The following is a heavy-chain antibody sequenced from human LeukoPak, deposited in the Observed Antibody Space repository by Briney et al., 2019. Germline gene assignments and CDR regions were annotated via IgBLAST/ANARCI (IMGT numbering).Heavy chain of an antibody. J-gene: IGHJ4*02. CDR2: IYYTGGT. V-gene: IGHV4-59*08. Sequence: SETLSLTCSVSGGSISGYYWSWIRQPPGKGLEWIGYIYYTGGTHYNPSLRSRVAMSVDTSKNQFSLSLSSVTAADTAVYYCARHNRPTGDTSNYCEDYWGQGTLVTVSP. CDR3: ARHNRPTGDTSNYCEDY. CDR1: GGSISGYY. D-gene: IGHD3-22*01.